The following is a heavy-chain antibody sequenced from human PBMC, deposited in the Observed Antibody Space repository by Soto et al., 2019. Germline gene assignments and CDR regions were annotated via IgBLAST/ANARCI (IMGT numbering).Heavy chain of an antibody. V-gene: IGHV1-18*01. Sequence: QVQLVQSGAEVKKPGASVKVSCKASGYTFTSYGISWVRQASGQGHEWMGWINAYNGNTNYAQKLQGRVTMTTDTSTSPAYMELRSLRSDDTAVFYCARDPVAGTYFDYWGQGTLVTVSS. CDR3: ARDPVAGTYFDY. J-gene: IGHJ4*02. CDR1: GYTFTSYG. D-gene: IGHD6-19*01. CDR2: INAYNGNT.